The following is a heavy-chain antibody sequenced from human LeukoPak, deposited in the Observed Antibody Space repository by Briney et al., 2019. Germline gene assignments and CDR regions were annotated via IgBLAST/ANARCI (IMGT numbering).Heavy chain of an antibody. Sequence: SQTLSLTCAISGDSVSSNSAAWNWIRQSPSRGLEWLGRTYYRSKWYNDYAVSVKSRITINPDTSKNQFSLQLNSVTPEDTAVYYCARAPGYCSSTSCYEMASFGYYCYMDVWGKGTTVTVSS. J-gene: IGHJ6*03. CDR3: ARAPGYCSSTSCYEMASFGYYCYMDV. CDR2: TYYRSKWYN. V-gene: IGHV6-1*01. D-gene: IGHD2-2*01. CDR1: GDSVSSNSAA.